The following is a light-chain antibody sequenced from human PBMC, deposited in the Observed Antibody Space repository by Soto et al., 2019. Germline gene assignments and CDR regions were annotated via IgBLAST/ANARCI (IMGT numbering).Light chain of an antibody. CDR1: SSDVGSYHL. CDR3: CSYAGGSAIYV. CDR2: EGS. Sequence: QSALTQPASVSGSPGQSITISCTGTSSDVGSYHLVSWYQQHPGIAPKLMIYEGSKRPSGVSNRFSGSKSGNTASLTISGLQAEDEADYYCCSYAGGSAIYVFGTGTKLTVL. V-gene: IGLV2-23*01. J-gene: IGLJ1*01.